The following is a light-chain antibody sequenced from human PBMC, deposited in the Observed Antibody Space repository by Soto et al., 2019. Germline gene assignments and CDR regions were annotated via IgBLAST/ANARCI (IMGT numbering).Light chain of an antibody. V-gene: IGLV2-14*01. CDR2: DVS. CDR1: SSDVGGYNY. CDR3: SSYTSRSTRYV. Sequence: QSVLTQPASVSGSPGQSITISCTGTSSDVGGYNYVSWYQQHPGKASKLMIYDVSNRPSGVSNRFSGSKSGNTASLTISGLQAEDEADYYCSSYTSRSTRYVFGSGTKVTVL. J-gene: IGLJ1*01.